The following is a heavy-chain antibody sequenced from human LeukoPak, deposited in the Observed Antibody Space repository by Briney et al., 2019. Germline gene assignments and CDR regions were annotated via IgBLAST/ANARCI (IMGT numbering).Heavy chain of an antibody. V-gene: IGHV3-9*01. Sequence: GGSLRLSCSASGFTFDNYAMHWVRHAPGKGLEWVSGISWNSGSVGYADSVKGRFMISRDNAKNSLYLQMNSLRPEDTAFYYCAKSIRGATGYYFDYWGQGSLVIVSS. D-gene: IGHD3-10*01. CDR2: ISWNSGSV. J-gene: IGHJ4*02. CDR3: AKSIRGATGYYFDY. CDR1: GFTFDNYA.